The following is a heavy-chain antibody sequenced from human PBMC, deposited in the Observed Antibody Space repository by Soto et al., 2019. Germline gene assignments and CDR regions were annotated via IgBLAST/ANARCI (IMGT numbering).Heavy chain of an antibody. V-gene: IGHV4-61*05. CDR2: IYYSGST. Sequence: SETLSLTCSVSGDSITTNGYYWGWIRQPPGKGLEWIGYIYYSGSTNYNPSLKSRVTISVDTSKNQFSLKLSSVTAADTAVYYCAGRTASRYYYGMDVWGQGTTVTVSS. D-gene: IGHD5-18*01. CDR3: AGRTASRYYYGMDV. J-gene: IGHJ6*02. CDR1: GDSITTNGYY.